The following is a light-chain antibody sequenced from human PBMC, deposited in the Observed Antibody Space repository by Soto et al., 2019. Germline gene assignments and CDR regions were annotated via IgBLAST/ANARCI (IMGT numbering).Light chain of an antibody. V-gene: IGLV2-14*01. Sequence: QSALTQPASVSGSPGQSITISCTGTSSDVGGYNYVSWYQQHPGKAPKLMIYDVSNRPSGVSDRFSVSKSGNTASLTISNLQAEDEADYYCSSYTSSGTYVFGTGTKPPS. CDR2: DVS. CDR1: SSDVGGYNY. CDR3: SSYTSSGTYV. J-gene: IGLJ1*01.